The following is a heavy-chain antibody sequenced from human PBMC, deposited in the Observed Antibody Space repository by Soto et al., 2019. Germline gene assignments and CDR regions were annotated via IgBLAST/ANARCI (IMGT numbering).Heavy chain of an antibody. D-gene: IGHD2-15*01. CDR3: ARAYSGRLPRRADYYYAMDV. Sequence: GGSLRLSCAASGFTLSAYDMHWVRQAEGKGLEWVSALGAADDPYYLVSVKGRFTISRENAKNSLYLQMNNLRAGDTAVYYCARAYSGRLPRRADYYYAMDVWGQGTTVTVSS. CDR1: GFTLSAYD. V-gene: IGHV3-13*05. CDR2: LGAADDP. J-gene: IGHJ6*02.